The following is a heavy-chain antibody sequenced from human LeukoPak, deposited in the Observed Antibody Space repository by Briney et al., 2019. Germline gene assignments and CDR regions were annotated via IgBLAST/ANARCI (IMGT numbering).Heavy chain of an antibody. CDR3: ARGTKWELLPDY. CDR1: GFTVSSNY. D-gene: IGHD1-26*01. V-gene: IGHV3-53*01. CDR2: IYSGGST. Sequence: GGSLRLSCAASGFTVSSNYMSWVRQAPGKGLQWVSVIYSGGSTYYADSVKGRFTISRDNSKNTLYLQMNSLRAEDTAVYYCARGTKWELLPDYWGQGTLVTVSS. J-gene: IGHJ4*02.